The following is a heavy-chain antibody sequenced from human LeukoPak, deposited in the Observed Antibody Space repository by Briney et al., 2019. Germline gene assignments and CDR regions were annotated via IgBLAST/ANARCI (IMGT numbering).Heavy chain of an antibody. J-gene: IGHJ4*02. D-gene: IGHD6-19*01. Sequence: PVASVKVSCKASGYTFTSYDINWVRQAPGQGLEWMGWMNPNSGNTVYAQKFQGRVTMTRNTSISTAYMELSSLRSEDTAVYYCACGVAGTSDYWGQGTLVTVSS. V-gene: IGHV1-8*01. CDR2: MNPNSGNT. CDR1: GYTFTSYD. CDR3: ACGVAGTSDY.